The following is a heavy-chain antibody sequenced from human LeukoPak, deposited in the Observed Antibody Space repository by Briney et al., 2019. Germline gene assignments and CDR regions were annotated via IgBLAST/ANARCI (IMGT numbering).Heavy chain of an antibody. Sequence: PSETLSLTCTVSAGSISSGSYYRGWIRQPAGKGREWIGRIYISGSTNYNPSLKSRVHISVDPSKNQYSLKLSFVTAADTAVYYCARVCSSTSCYTKGFVDYWGQGTLVTVSS. V-gene: IGHV4-61*02. J-gene: IGHJ4*02. CDR2: IYISGST. CDR3: ARVCSSTSCYTKGFVDY. D-gene: IGHD2-2*02. CDR1: AGSISSGSYY.